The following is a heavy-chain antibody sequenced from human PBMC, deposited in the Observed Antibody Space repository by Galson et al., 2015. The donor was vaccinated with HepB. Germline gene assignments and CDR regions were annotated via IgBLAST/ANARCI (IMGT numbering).Heavy chain of an antibody. V-gene: IGHV3-7*03. CDR2: IKQDGSEK. J-gene: IGHJ4*02. CDR1: GFTFSSYW. D-gene: IGHD4-17*01. Sequence: SLRLSCAASGFTFSSYWMSWVRRAPGKGLEWVANIKQDGSEKYYVDSVKGRFTISRDNAKNSLYLQMNSLRAEDTAVYYCARDPALYGDYGYYFDYWGQGTLVTVSS. CDR3: ARDPALYGDYGYYFDY.